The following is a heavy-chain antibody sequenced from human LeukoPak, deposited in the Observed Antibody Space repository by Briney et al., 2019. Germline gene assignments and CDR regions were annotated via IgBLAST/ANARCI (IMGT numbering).Heavy chain of an antibody. CDR3: TGVGVGIVPFVY. CDR1: GYTFSGNY. J-gene: IGHJ4*02. CDR2: INPNSGAR. D-gene: IGHD2-15*01. V-gene: IGHV1-2*02. Sequence: ASVKVSCKASGYTFSGNYMHWVRQAPGQGLEWMGWINPNSGARNYAQKFQDRVTLTTDTTISTAYMKLRRLRSDDTAVYYWTGVGVGIVPFVYWGQGTLVTVSS.